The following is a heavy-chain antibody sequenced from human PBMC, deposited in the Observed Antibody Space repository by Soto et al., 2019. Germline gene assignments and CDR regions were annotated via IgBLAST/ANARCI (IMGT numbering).Heavy chain of an antibody. J-gene: IGHJ5*02. CDR3: ARGGYSSGWYGRNWFDP. Sequence: QVQLVQSGAEVKKPGSSVKVSCKASGGTFSSYAISWVRQAPGQGLEWMGGIIPIFGTANYAQKFQGRVTITADESTSTAFMELSSLRSEDTAVYYCARGGYSSGWYGRNWFDPWGQGTLVTVSS. D-gene: IGHD6-19*01. V-gene: IGHV1-69*01. CDR2: IIPIFGTA. CDR1: GGTFSSYA.